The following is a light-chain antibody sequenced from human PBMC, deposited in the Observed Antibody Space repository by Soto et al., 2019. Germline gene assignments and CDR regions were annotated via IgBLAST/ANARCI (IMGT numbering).Light chain of an antibody. CDR1: SSDVGGYTY. CDR3: SSYACSNNFV. CDR2: EVS. V-gene: IGLV2-8*01. Sequence: QSALTQPPSASGSPGQSVTISCTGTSSDVGGYTYVSWYQQHPGKAPKLMIFEVSKRPSGVPDRFSGSKSGNTASLTVSGLQAEDEADYYCSSYACSNNFVFGGGTKVTVL. J-gene: IGLJ3*02.